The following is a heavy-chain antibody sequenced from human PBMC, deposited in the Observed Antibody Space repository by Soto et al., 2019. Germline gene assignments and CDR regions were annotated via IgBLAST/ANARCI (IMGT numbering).Heavy chain of an antibody. Sequence: PSETLSLTCTVSGGSISSGGYYWSWIRQHPGKCLEWIGYIYYSGSTYYNPSLKSRVTISVDTSKNQFSLKLSSVTAADTAVYYCARDGAQYSSSRYYYGMDVWGQGTTVTVSS. D-gene: IGHD6-6*01. CDR3: ARDGAQYSSSRYYYGMDV. CDR2: IYYSGST. J-gene: IGHJ6*02. V-gene: IGHV4-31*03. CDR1: GGSISSGGYY.